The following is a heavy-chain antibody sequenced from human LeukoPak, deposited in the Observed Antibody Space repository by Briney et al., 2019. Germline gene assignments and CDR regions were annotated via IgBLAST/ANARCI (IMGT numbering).Heavy chain of an antibody. CDR1: GDSINSASYY. V-gene: IGHV4-39*06. CDR3: ARETVTTLSVRINWFDP. CDR2: IYYRGSP. Sequence: SETLSLTCTVSGDSINSASYYWGWIRQPPGKGLEWIGSIYYRGSPYYNPSLKSRVTISVETSKNQFPLKLTSVTAADTAVYYCARETVTTLSVRINWFDPWGQGTLVTVSS. D-gene: IGHD4-17*01. J-gene: IGHJ5*02.